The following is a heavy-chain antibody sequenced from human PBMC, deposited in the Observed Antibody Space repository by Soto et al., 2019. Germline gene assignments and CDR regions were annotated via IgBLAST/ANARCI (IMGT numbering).Heavy chain of an antibody. CDR1: GYTFTSYG. V-gene: IGHV1-18*01. Sequence: QVQLVQSGAEVKKPGASVKVSCKVSGYTFTSYGISWVRQAPGQGLEWMGWINTYTGNINYAQKLQGRVTMTTDTSTSTAYMELRSLRSDDTALYYCARARGGYKHFDYWGQGTLVTVSS. CDR2: INTYTGNI. D-gene: IGHD1-26*01. J-gene: IGHJ4*02. CDR3: ARARGGYKHFDY.